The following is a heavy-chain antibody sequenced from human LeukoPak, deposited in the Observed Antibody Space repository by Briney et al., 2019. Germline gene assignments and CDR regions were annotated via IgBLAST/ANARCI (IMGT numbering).Heavy chain of an antibody. J-gene: IGHJ4*02. CDR2: ISGSGGST. CDR1: GFTFSSYA. Sequence: GGSLRLSCAASGFTFSSYAMSWVRQAPGKGLEWVSAISGSGGSTYYADSVKGRFTISRDNSKNTLYLQMNSLRAEDTAVYYCASTGYCSSTSCPLFYYFDYWGQGTLVTVSS. CDR3: ASTGYCSSTSCPLFYYFDY. V-gene: IGHV3-23*01. D-gene: IGHD2-2*01.